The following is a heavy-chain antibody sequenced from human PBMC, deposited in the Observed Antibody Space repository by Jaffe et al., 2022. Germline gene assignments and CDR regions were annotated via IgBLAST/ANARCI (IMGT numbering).Heavy chain of an antibody. V-gene: IGHV4-59*01. CDR1: GGSISSYY. CDR3: ASSDDGAFDY. D-gene: IGHD3-10*01. Sequence: QVQLQESGPGLVKPSETLSLTCTVSGGSISSYYWSWIRQPPGKGLEWIGYIYYSGSTNYNPSLKSRVTISVDTSKNQFSLKLSSVTAADTAVYYCASSDDGAFDYWGQGTLVTVSS. CDR2: IYYSGST. J-gene: IGHJ4*02.